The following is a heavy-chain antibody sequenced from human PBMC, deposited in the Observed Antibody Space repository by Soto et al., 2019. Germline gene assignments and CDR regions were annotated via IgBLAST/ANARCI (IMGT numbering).Heavy chain of an antibody. V-gene: IGHV3-49*03. Sequence: GSLRLSCTAPGIAFRDHAMTWFRQAPGKGLEWLGFIRSKGYGGTAEYAASVKGRFTFSRDDSKTIAYLQMNSLKTEDTAVYYCTRAVATAALVGMGAHHWFHPWGQGTLVTVSS. CDR3: TRAVATAALVGMGAHHWFHP. D-gene: IGHD2-2*01. J-gene: IGHJ5*02. CDR2: IRSKGYGGTA. CDR1: GIAFRDHA.